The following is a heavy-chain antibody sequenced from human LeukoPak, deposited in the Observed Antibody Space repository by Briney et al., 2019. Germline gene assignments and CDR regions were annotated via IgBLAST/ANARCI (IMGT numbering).Heavy chain of an antibody. J-gene: IGHJ3*02. Sequence: GGSLRLSCAASGFTFSSYWIHWVRQAPGKGLVWVSRINSDGSSTRYADSVKGRFTISRHNAKNTVYLQMNSLRAEDTAVYFCARYSSSWHAFDIWGQGTLVTVSS. V-gene: IGHV3-74*01. D-gene: IGHD6-13*01. CDR2: INSDGSST. CDR3: ARYSSSWHAFDI. CDR1: GFTFSSYW.